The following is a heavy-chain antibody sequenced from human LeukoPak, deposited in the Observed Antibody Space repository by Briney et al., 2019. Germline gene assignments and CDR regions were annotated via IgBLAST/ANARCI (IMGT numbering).Heavy chain of an antibody. CDR1: GFTFRSYA. CDR2: ISDTGGRT. CDR3: ARGERHSSRWWTFDY. V-gene: IGHV3-23*01. J-gene: IGHJ4*02. Sequence: PGGSLRLSCAASGFTFRSYAVSWVRQAPGRGLECVSTISDTGGRTYYADSVKGRFTISRDNSKNTLYLQMNSLRAEDTAVYYCARGERHSSRWWTFDYWGQGTLVTVSS. D-gene: IGHD6-13*01.